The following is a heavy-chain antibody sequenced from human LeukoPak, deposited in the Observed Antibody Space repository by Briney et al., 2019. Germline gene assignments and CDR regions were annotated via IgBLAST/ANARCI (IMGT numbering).Heavy chain of an antibody. V-gene: IGHV4-59*11. J-gene: IGHJ4*02. D-gene: IGHD3-22*01. CDR2: VFHTGVT. Sequence: KPSETLSLTCTVSGGSLEGLYWSWIRQSPEKGLEWIGNVFHTGVTSYNLSLKSRVTISVDTSRNQFSLTMTSMTAADTAIYYCTRGGGSGYYFGIPRYYFDAWGQGVLVTVS. CDR3: TRGGGSGYYFGIPRYYFDA. CDR1: GGSLEGLY.